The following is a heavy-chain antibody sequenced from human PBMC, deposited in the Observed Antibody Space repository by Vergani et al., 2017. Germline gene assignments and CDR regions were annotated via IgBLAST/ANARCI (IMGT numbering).Heavy chain of an antibody. Sequence: EVQLVESGGGLVQPGGSLRLSCAASGFTFSSYWMHWVRQAPGKGLVWVSRINSDGSSTSYSDSVTGRFTISRDNAKNTLYLQMNSLRAEDTAVYYCASATYLPRTPCYMDVWGKGTTVTVSS. D-gene: IGHD2/OR15-2a*01. CDR2: INSDGSST. V-gene: IGHV3-74*01. CDR1: GFTFSSYW. CDR3: ASATYLPRTPCYMDV. J-gene: IGHJ6*03.